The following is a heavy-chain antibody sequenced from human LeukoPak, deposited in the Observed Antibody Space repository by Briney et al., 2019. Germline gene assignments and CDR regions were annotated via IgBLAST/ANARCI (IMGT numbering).Heavy chain of an antibody. J-gene: IGHJ4*02. V-gene: IGHV3-48*02. D-gene: IGHD4-11*01. CDR1: GFTFSSYA. CDR3: ARGSSTVTTKFDY. Sequence: GGSLRLSCAASGFTFSSYAMNWVRQAPGKGLEWVSYISSSSSTIYYADSVKGRFTISRDNAKNSLYLQMNSLRDGDTAVYYCARGSSTVTTKFDYWGQGTLVTVSS. CDR2: ISSSSSTI.